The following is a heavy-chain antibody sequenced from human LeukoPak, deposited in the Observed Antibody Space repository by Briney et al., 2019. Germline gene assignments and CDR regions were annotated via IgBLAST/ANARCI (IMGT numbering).Heavy chain of an antibody. V-gene: IGHV4-39*07. CDR1: GGSISSGSYY. CDR2: INHSGST. CDR3: ARGYMTTVTKPNYYYYYYMDV. D-gene: IGHD4-17*01. Sequence: SETLSLTCTVSGGSISSGSYYWSWIRQPPGKGLEWIGEINHSGSTNYNPSLKSRVTISVDTSKNQFSLKLSSVTAADTAVYYCARGYMTTVTKPNYYYYYYMDVWGKGTTVTVPS. J-gene: IGHJ6*03.